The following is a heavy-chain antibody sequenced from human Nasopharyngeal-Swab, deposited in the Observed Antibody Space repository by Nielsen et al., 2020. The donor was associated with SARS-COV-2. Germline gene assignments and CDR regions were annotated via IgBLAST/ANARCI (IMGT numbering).Heavy chain of an antibody. Sequence: SETLSLTCTVSGGSISSGGYYWSWIRQHPGKGLEWIGYIYYSGSTYYNPSLKSRVTISVDTSKNQFSLKLSSVTAADTAVYYCARGHLHGDWVDYWGQGTLVTVSS. D-gene: IGHD4-17*01. J-gene: IGHJ4*02. V-gene: IGHV4-31*03. CDR1: GGSISSGGYY. CDR3: ARGHLHGDWVDY. CDR2: IYYSGST.